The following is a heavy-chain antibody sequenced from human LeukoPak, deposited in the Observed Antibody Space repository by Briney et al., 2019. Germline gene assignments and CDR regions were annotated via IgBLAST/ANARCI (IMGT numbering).Heavy chain of an antibody. J-gene: IGHJ5*02. CDR1: GGSISSGAYS. CDR2: VYYSGGT. CDR3: ARAPQRSYQHNWFDP. D-gene: IGHD2-21*01. Sequence: SETLSLTCAVSGGSISSGAYSWSWIRQPPRRGLEWIGYVYYSGGTYYNPSLKSRVTISVDTSKNQFSLKLSSVTAADTAVYYCARAPQRSYQHNWFDPWGQGTLVTVSS. V-gene: IGHV4-30-4*07.